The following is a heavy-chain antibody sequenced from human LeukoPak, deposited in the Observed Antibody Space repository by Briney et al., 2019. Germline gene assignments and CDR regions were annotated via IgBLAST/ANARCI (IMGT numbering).Heavy chain of an antibody. D-gene: IGHD3-3*01. J-gene: IGHJ3*02. CDR3: ARRVVRSAFDI. V-gene: IGHV3-23*01. CDR2: VGGIDSNT. Sequence: PGGSLRLSCAASGFTFNIFAMSWVRQAPGKGPEWVSFVGGIDSNTYYADSVKGRFTISRDNSKNTLYLQMDSLRVEDTALYYCARRVVRSAFDIRGLGTMVTVSS. CDR1: GFTFNIFA.